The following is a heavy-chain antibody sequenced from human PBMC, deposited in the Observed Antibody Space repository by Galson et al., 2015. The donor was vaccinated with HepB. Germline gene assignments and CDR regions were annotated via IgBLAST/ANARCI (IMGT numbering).Heavy chain of an antibody. CDR3: AHRREGDYGDYGFFDY. CDR1: GFSLSTSGVG. J-gene: IGHJ4*02. D-gene: IGHD4-17*01. Sequence: PALVKPTQTLTLTCTFSGFSLSTSGVGVGWIRQPPGKALEWLALIYWNDDKRYSPSLKSRLTITKDTSKNQVVLTMTNMDPVDTATYYWAHRREGDYGDYGFFDYWGQGTLVTVSS. CDR2: IYWNDDK. V-gene: IGHV2-5*01.